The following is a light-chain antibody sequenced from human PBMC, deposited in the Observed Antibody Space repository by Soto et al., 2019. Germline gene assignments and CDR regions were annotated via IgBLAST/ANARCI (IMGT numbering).Light chain of an antibody. CDR3: QSYDISLSVV. CDR1: SSNIGAGYG. CDR2: GNS. V-gene: IGLV1-40*01. Sequence: QAVLTQPPSGSGAPGQRVTISCTGSSSNIGAGYGVHWYQQLPGTAPKLLIYGNSNRPSGVPDRFSGSKSGTSASLAITGLQAEDEADYYCQSYDISLSVVFGGGTKLTVL. J-gene: IGLJ2*01.